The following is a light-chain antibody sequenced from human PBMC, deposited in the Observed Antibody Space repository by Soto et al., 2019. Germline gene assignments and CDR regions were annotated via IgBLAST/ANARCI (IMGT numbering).Light chain of an antibody. CDR1: SSDIGPYNY. V-gene: IGLV2-14*01. Sequence: QSVLTQPASVSGSPGQSITISCTGTSSDIGPYNYVSWYQHHPGKAPKLIISEVSNRASGVSDRFSGSKSGNTASLTISGLQAEDEADYYCSSYKNTLTFYVFGTGTKVTVL. J-gene: IGLJ1*01. CDR3: SSYKNTLTFYV. CDR2: EVS.